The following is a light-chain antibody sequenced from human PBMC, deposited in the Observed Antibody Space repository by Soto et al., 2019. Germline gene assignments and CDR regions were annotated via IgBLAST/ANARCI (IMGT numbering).Light chain of an antibody. CDR3: QQYGSSPWT. Sequence: EIVLTQSPVTLALSPGERATLSCRASQSVSSSFLAWYHQKPGQAPRLLIYGASSRATGIPDRFSCSGSVTDFTLNIRSLEPEDFAVYYCQQYGSSPWTFGQGNPVEIK. J-gene: IGKJ1*01. CDR1: QSVSSSF. CDR2: GAS. V-gene: IGKV3-20*01.